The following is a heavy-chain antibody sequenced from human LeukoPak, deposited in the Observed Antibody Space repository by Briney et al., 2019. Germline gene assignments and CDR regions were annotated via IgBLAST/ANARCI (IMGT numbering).Heavy chain of an antibody. CDR3: ARGSITIFGVVIHAFDI. J-gene: IGHJ3*02. D-gene: IGHD3-3*01. CDR2: IIPILGIA. V-gene: IGHV1-69*02. CDR1: GGTFSSYT. Sequence: SVKVSCKASGGTFSSYTTSWVRQAPGQGLEWMGRIIPILGIANYAQKFQGRVTITADKSTSTAYMELSSLRSEDTAVYYCARGSITIFGVVIHAFDIWGQGTMVTVSS.